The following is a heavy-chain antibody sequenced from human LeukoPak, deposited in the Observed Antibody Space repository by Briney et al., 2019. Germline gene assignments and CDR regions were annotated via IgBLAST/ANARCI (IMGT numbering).Heavy chain of an antibody. V-gene: IGHV5-51*01. CDR2: IYPGDSDT. D-gene: IGHD3-22*01. J-gene: IGHJ4*02. CDR1: GYSFTSYW. CDR3: ARPRDSAYCDY. Sequence: GESLKISCKGSGYSFTSYWIGWVRQIPGKGLEWMGIIYPGDSDTRYSPSFQGQVTISAGKSISTAYLQWSSLKASDTAMYYCARPRDSAYCDYWGQRTLVTVSS.